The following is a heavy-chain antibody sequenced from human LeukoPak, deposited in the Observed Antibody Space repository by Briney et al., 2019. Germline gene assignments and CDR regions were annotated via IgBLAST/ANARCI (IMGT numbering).Heavy chain of an antibody. CDR2: IFYTGST. D-gene: IGHD3-10*01. J-gene: IGHJ4*02. V-gene: IGHV4-39*01. CDR3: ARLTMVRGVDC. Sequence: PSETLSLTCTVPGGSISSSNYYWGWIRQPSGKGLEWIGSIFYTGSTYYNPSLKSRVTVSVDTSKNQFSLKLNSVTAADTAVYYCARLTMVRGVDCWGQGTLVTVSS. CDR1: GGSISSSNYY.